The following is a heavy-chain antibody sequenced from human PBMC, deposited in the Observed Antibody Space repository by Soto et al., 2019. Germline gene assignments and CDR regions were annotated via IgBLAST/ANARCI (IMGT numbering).Heavy chain of an antibody. D-gene: IGHD6-13*01. V-gene: IGHV3-33*01. CDR2: IWYDGRNK. J-gene: IGHJ4*02. Sequence: QVQLVESGGGVVQPGRSLRLSCGASGFSFSTYGMHWVRQAPGKGLEWVAVIWYDGRNKYYADSVKGRFTISRDNSKNTLYLQMNSLRAEDTAVYYCARDGYSSSWYDYWGQGTLVTVSS. CDR1: GFSFSTYG. CDR3: ARDGYSSSWYDY.